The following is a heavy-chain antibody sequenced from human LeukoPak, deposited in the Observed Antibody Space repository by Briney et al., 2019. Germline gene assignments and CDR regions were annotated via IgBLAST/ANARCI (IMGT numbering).Heavy chain of an antibody. CDR3: ARLSNYYDSSGYIDY. Sequence: SETLSLTCTVSGGSISSYYWSWIRQPPGKGLEWIGYIYYSGSTNYNPSLKSRVTISVDTSKNQFSLKLSSVTAADTAVYYCARLSNYYDSSGYIDYWGQGTPVTVSS. J-gene: IGHJ4*02. CDR1: GGSISSYY. CDR2: IYYSGST. D-gene: IGHD3-22*01. V-gene: IGHV4-59*08.